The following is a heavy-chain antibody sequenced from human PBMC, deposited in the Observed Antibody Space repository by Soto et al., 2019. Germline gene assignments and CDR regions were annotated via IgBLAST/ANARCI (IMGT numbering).Heavy chain of an antibody. J-gene: IGHJ4*02. Sequence: QVQLVQSGAEVKKPGASVKVSCKASGYTFTSYDINWVRQATGQGLEWMGWMNPNSGNTGYAQKFQGRVTMTRTTSISTAYMELSSLRSEDTAVYYCAREGPDYGDIATPYWGQGTLVTVSS. CDR1: GYTFTSYD. D-gene: IGHD4-17*01. V-gene: IGHV1-8*01. CDR2: MNPNSGNT. CDR3: AREGPDYGDIATPY.